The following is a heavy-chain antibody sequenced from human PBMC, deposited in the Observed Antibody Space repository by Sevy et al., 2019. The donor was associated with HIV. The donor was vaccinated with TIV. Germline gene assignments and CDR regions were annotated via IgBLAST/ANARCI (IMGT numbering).Heavy chain of an antibody. CDR3: VSLFLSYRSGWSYFDY. CDR1: GFTVNDKY. CDR2: IFSSGST. Sequence: GGSLRLSCAISGFTVNDKYIIWVRQAPGKGLEWVSVIFSSGSTYYGDSAKGRFTISRDNSKNTVYLQVNSVRAEDTAVYYCVSLFLSYRSGWSYFDYWGQGTLVTVSS. D-gene: IGHD6-19*01. V-gene: IGHV3-66*02. J-gene: IGHJ4*02.